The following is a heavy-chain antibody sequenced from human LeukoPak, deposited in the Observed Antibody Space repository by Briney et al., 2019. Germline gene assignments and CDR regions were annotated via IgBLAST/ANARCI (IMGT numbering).Heavy chain of an antibody. J-gene: IGHJ2*01. Sequence: SVKVSCTASGYTFSSYDINWVRQAAGQGLEWMGWMNPKTGNTGYAQKFQGRLSFTRNTSINTAYMELSSLRSEDTAVYYCARGPRVFGVVLSSHWFFDVWGRGTLVTVSS. CDR1: GYTFSSYD. D-gene: IGHD3-3*01. CDR3: ARGPRVFGVVLSSHWFFDV. V-gene: IGHV1-8*01. CDR2: MNPKTGNT.